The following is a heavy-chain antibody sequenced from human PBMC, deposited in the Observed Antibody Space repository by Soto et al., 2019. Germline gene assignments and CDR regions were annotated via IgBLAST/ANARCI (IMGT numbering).Heavy chain of an antibody. CDR3: ARGCGGDCFRSDS. J-gene: IGHJ4*02. D-gene: IGHD2-21*02. Sequence: EVQLVESGGGSVQPGGTLRLSCAASGFTFSSYGMNWVRQAPGKGLEWASYISNSGSSIYYADSVKGRFTISRDNAKNSLYLQMNSLRDEDTAVYFCARGCGGDCFRSDSWGRGTLVTVSS. CDR2: ISNSGSSI. CDR1: GFTFSSYG. V-gene: IGHV3-48*02.